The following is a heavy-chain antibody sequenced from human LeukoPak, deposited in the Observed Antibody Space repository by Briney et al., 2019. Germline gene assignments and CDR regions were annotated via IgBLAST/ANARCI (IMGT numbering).Heavy chain of an antibody. J-gene: IGHJ3*02. CDR3: AKDIGRFPHALDI. D-gene: IGHD2-21*01. CDR2: ISWNSGSI. Sequence: HAGGSLRLSCAASEFTFDDYAMHWVRQAPGKGLEWVSGISWNSGSIGYADCVKGRFTISRDNAKNSLYLQMNSLRAEDTALYYCAKDIGRFPHALDIWGQGTMVTVSS. V-gene: IGHV3-9*01. CDR1: EFTFDDYA.